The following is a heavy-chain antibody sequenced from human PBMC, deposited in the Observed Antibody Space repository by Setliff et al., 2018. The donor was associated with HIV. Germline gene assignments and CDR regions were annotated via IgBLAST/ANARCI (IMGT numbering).Heavy chain of an antibody. CDR3: ARGGRSTVATWAWFDP. CDR1: GGSISTSRYY. J-gene: IGHJ5*02. D-gene: IGHD4-4*01. V-gene: IGHV4-39*07. CDR2: FNHGRST. Sequence: SETLSLTCTVSGGSISTSRYYWGWIRQPPGKGLEWIGEFNHGRSTNNNPSLKSRVTISGDTTKNQFSLKLTSVTAADTAVYYCARGGRSTVATWAWFDPWGQGTLVTVSS.